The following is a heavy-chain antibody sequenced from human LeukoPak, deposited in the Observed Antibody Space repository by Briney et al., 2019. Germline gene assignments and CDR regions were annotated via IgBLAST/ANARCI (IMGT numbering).Heavy chain of an antibody. CDR1: GYTFTSYD. Sequence: ASVKVSCTASGYTFTSYDINWVRQATGQGLEWMGWVNPNSGNTGYAQKFQGRVTMTRNTSISTAYMELSSLRSEDTAVYYCASFLKDYYYYGMDVWGQGTTVTVSS. CDR3: ASFLKDYYYYGMDV. V-gene: IGHV1-8*01. CDR2: VNPNSGNT. J-gene: IGHJ6*02. D-gene: IGHD2/OR15-2a*01.